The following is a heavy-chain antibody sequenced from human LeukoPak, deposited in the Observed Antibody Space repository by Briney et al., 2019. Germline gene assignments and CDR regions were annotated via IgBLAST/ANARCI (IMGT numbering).Heavy chain of an antibody. CDR2: IKEDGREM. J-gene: IGHJ5*01. D-gene: IGHD3-22*01. V-gene: IGHV3-7*05. CDR1: GFTFSSFW. CDR3: ATYLYASSAFDS. Sequence: PSGSLTPSCAASGFTFSSFWMSWVRQAPGKGLEWVANIKEDGREMYYVDSVKGRFTISRDNAKNSLSLQMNSLRSEDTAVYYCATYLYASSAFDSWGQGTLVAAPS.